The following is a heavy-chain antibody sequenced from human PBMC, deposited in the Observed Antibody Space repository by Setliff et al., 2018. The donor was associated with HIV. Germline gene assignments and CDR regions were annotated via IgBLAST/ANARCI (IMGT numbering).Heavy chain of an antibody. CDR2: INPSGERT. CDR1: GYTLSNYY. CDR3: ARDRGDLSLAYYLYYGMDV. V-gene: IGHV1-46*01. J-gene: IGHJ6*02. D-gene: IGHD3-10*01. Sequence: ASVKVSCKASGYTLSNYYMHWVRQAPGQGLEWMGIINPSGERTTYAQRFQGRVTMTTDRSTSTVYMELSSLRSEDTAVYYCARDRGDLSLAYYLYYGMDVWGQGTTVTVSS.